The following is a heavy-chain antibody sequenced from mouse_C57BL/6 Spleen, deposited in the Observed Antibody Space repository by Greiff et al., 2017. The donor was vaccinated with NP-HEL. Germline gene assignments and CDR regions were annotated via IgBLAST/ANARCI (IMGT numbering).Heavy chain of an antibody. CDR1: GYTFTSYW. CDR3: ARRYYGSMDY. D-gene: IGHD1-1*01. J-gene: IGHJ4*01. Sequence: QVQLQQPGAELVMPGASVKLSCKASGYTFTSYWMHWVKQRPGQGLEWIGEIDPSDSYPNYNQKFKGKSTLTVDKSSSTAYMQLSSLTSEDSAVYYCARRYYGSMDYWGQGTSVTVSS. CDR2: IDPSDSYP. V-gene: IGHV1-69*01.